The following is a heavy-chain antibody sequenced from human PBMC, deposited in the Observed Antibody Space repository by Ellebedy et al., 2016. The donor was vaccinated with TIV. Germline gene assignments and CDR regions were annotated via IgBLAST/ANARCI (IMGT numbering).Heavy chain of an antibody. J-gene: IGHJ4*02. D-gene: IGHD6-19*01. V-gene: IGHV3-23*01. CDR1: GFTLSRYA. Sequence: PGGSLRLSCAASGFTLSRYAMSWVRQAPGKGLEWVAAINNRGSIYYAGSVKGRFTISRDDSRSSLFLEMSSLRVEDTAVYYCAKDHGSSGWPAFDYWGQGTLVTVSS. CDR3: AKDHGSSGWPAFDY. CDR2: INNRGSI.